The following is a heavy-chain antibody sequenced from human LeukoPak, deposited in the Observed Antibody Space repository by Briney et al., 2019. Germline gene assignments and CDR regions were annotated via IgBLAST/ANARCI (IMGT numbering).Heavy chain of an antibody. CDR2: IYYSGST. V-gene: IGHV4-61*10. CDR3: ARGLLWFGELSDNWFDP. Sequence: PSETLSLTCTVSGGSISSGSYDWYWIRQPAGKGLEWIGYIYYSGSTNYNPSLKSRVTISVDTSKNQFSLKLSSVTAADTAVYYCARGLLWFGELSDNWFDPWGQGTLVTVSS. J-gene: IGHJ5*02. CDR1: GGSISSGSYD. D-gene: IGHD3-10*01.